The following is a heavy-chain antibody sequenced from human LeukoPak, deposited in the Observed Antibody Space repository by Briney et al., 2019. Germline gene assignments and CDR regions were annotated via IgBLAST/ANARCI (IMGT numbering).Heavy chain of an antibody. Sequence: SETLSLTCAVSGGSFSGYYWSWIRQPPGKGLEWIGEINHSGSTNYNPSLTSRFTISVAASQNQFSLTLSSVPAADTAVYYCARGPNLQYYYCMDVWGQGTTVTVSS. CDR3: ARGPNLQYYYCMDV. CDR2: INHSGST. CDR1: GGSFSGYY. J-gene: IGHJ6*02. V-gene: IGHV4-34*01. D-gene: IGHD1-1*01.